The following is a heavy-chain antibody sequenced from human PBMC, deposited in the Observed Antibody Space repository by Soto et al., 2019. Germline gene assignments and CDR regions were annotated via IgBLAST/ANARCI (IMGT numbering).Heavy chain of an antibody. Sequence: KASETLSLTCTVSGGSISSSSYYWGWIRQPPGKGLEWIGSIYYSGSTYYNPSLKSRVTISVDTSKNQFSLKLSSVTAADTAVYFCARRSNFDWLFDNYFDYWGQGTLVTVSS. D-gene: IGHD3-9*01. J-gene: IGHJ4*02. V-gene: IGHV4-39*01. CDR3: ARRSNFDWLFDNYFDY. CDR1: GGSISSSSYY. CDR2: IYYSGST.